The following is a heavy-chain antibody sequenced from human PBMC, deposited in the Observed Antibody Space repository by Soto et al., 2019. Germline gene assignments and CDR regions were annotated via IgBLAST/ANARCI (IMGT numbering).Heavy chain of an antibody. D-gene: IGHD3-22*01. J-gene: IGHJ6*02. Sequence: PSETLSLPCTVSGGSISSYYWSWIRQPPGKGLEWIGYIYYSGSTNYNPSLKSRVTIAVDTFKNQFSLKLSSVTAADTAVYYCARDQNYYDSSGYSYGMDVWGQGTTVTVSS. V-gene: IGHV4-59*01. CDR3: ARDQNYYDSSGYSYGMDV. CDR1: GGSISSYY. CDR2: IYYSGST.